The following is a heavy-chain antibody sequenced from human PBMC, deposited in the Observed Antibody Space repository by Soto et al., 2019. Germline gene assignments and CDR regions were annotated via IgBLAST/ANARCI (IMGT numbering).Heavy chain of an antibody. J-gene: IGHJ4*02. D-gene: IGHD5-18*01. V-gene: IGHV3-23*01. CDR3: AKVGTAISRWSDYFDY. Sequence: VGSLRLSCAASGFTFSSYAMSWVRQAPGKGLEWVSAISGSGGSTYYADSVKGRFTISRDNSKNTLYLQMNSLRAEDTAVYYCAKVGTAISRWSDYFDYWGQGTLVTVSS. CDR2: ISGSGGST. CDR1: GFTFSSYA.